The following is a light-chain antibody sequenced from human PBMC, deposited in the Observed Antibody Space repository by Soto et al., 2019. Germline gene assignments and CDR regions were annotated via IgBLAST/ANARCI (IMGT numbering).Light chain of an antibody. CDR3: QQFNSSPHT. CDR2: VAS. CDR1: QSVNQK. J-gene: IGKJ2*01. Sequence: EIVLTQSPATLSVSPGERATLSCRASQSVNQKLGWYQQKPGQAPRLLIYVASYSATGIPARFSGSGSGTEYTLTISNLEAEDFAVYCCQQFNSSPHTFGQGTRLEIK. V-gene: IGKV3-15*01.